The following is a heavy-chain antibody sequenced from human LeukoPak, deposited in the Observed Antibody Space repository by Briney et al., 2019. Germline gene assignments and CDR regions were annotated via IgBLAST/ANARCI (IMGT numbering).Heavy chain of an antibody. Sequence: SETLSLTCSVSGGSISSSIYYWGWIRQPPGKGLERIGSIYPSGSTYYSPSLRSRVTISVDTSKNQFSLKLTSVTAADTAMYYCARQDNYYEIDYWGQGTLVTVSS. CDR3: ARQDNYYEIDY. J-gene: IGHJ4*02. CDR2: IYPSGST. D-gene: IGHD3-22*01. CDR1: GGSISSSIYY. V-gene: IGHV4-39*01.